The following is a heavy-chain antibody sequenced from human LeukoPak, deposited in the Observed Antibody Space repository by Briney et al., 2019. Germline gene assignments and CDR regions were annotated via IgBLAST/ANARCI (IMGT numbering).Heavy chain of an antibody. Sequence: GGSLRLSCAAFGFTFSSYAMSWVRQAPGKGLEWVSAISGSGGSTYHADSVKGRFTISRDNSKNTLYLQMNSLRAEDTAVYYCARDPANSGSYFTFDYWGQGTLVIVSS. CDR1: GFTFSSYA. CDR3: ARDPANSGSYFTFDY. D-gene: IGHD1-26*01. V-gene: IGHV3-23*01. J-gene: IGHJ4*02. CDR2: ISGSGGST.